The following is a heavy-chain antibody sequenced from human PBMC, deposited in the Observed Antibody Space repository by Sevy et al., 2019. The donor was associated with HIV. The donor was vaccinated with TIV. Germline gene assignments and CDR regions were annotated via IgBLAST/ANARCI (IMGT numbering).Heavy chain of an antibody. CDR1: GYTFTSYG. CDR3: ARDRESRDSYGPTNFDY. V-gene: IGHV1-18*01. CDR2: ISAYNGNT. J-gene: IGHJ4*02. Sequence: ASLKVSCKASGYTFTSYGISWVRQAPGQGLEWMGWISAYNGNTNYAQKLQGRVTMTTDTSTSTAYMELRSLRSDDTAVYYCARDRESRDSYGPTNFDYWGQGTLVTVSS. D-gene: IGHD5-18*01.